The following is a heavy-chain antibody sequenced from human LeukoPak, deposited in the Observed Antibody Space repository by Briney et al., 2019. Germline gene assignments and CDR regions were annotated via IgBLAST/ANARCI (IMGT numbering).Heavy chain of an antibody. Sequence: GPSVKVSCQSSGYTFTSNGLRWVRQATGQGLEWMGWISAYNGNTNYAQKLQGRVTMTTDTSTSTAYMELRSLRSDDTAVYYCARDVGSNYADVWGQGTTVTVSS. CDR3: ARDVGSNYADV. CDR1: GYTFTSNG. J-gene: IGHJ6*02. CDR2: ISAYNGNT. D-gene: IGHD4-11*01. V-gene: IGHV1-18*01.